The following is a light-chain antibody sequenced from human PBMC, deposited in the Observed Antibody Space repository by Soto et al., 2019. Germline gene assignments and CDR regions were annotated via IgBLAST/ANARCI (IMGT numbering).Light chain of an antibody. CDR2: DVS. CDR3: CSYAGRYALWV. J-gene: IGLJ3*02. Sequence: QSVLTQPPSASGSPGQSVTISCTGTGSDVGDYNYVSWYQQHPGKAPKVMIYDVSKRPSGVPDRFSGSKSGNTASLTISGLQVEDEADYYCCSYAGRYALWVFGGGTKLTVL. V-gene: IGLV2-11*01. CDR1: GSDVGDYNY.